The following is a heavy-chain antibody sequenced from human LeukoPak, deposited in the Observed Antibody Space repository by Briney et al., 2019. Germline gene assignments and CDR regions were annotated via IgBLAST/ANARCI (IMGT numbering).Heavy chain of an antibody. D-gene: IGHD3-22*01. V-gene: IGHV4-34*01. CDR3: ARNPHDSSGYSRGIDY. CDR2: INHSGST. Sequence: KPSETLSLTCAVYGGSFSGYYWSWIRQPPGKGLEWIGEINHSGSTNYDPSLKSRVTISVDTSKNQFSLKLSSVTAADTAVYYCARNPHDSSGYSRGIDYWGQGTLVTVSS. J-gene: IGHJ4*02. CDR1: GGSFSGYY.